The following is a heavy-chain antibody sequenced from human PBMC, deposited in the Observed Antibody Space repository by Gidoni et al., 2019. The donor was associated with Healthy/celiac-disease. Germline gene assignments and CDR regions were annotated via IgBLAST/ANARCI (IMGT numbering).Heavy chain of an antibody. D-gene: IGHD2-2*01. CDR2: MKPNSGNT. V-gene: IGHV1-8*01. CDR1: VYTFTSYV. J-gene: IGHJ6*02. Sequence: QVQLVQAGAEVKKPGASVKVSCKASVYTFTSYVINGGRQATGQGLEWMGLMKPNSGNTGYAQKFQGRVTMTRNTSISTAYMELSSLRAEYTAVYYCARGQEVGVVPAAEYYYYGMDVWGQGTTVTVSS. CDR3: ARGQEVGVVPAAEYYYYGMDV.